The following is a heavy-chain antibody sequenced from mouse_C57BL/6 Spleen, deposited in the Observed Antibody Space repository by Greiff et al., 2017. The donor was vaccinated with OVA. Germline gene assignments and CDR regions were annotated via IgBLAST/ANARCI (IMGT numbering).Heavy chain of an antibody. V-gene: IGHV5-4*01. CDR3: ARDPRDSLGWAMDY. CDR2: ISDGGSYT. J-gene: IGHJ4*01. Sequence: EVQLVESGGGLVKPGGSLKLSCAASGFTFSSYAMSWVRQTPEKRLEWVATISDGGSYTYYPDNVKGRFTISRDNAKNNLYLQMSHLKSEDTAMYYCARDPRDSLGWAMDYWGQGTSVTVSS. CDR1: GFTFSSYA. D-gene: IGHD3-2*02.